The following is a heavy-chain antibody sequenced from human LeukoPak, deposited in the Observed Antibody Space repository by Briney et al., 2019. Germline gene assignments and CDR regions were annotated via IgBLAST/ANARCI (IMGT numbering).Heavy chain of an antibody. D-gene: IGHD5-12*01. Sequence: SETLSLTCTVSGGSISSSSYYWGWIRQPPGKGLEWIGSIYYSGSTYYNPSLNSRVTISRDTSKNQFSLRLSSVTAADTAIYYCARASSWPQSFDSWGQGTLVTVSS. V-gene: IGHV4-39*07. J-gene: IGHJ5*01. CDR1: GGSISSSSYY. CDR2: IYYSGST. CDR3: ARASSWPQSFDS.